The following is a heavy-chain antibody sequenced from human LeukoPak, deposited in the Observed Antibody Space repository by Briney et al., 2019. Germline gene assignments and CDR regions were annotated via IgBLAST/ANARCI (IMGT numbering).Heavy chain of an antibody. CDR2: INSDGSST. CDR3: ARDYGGNSVFVNNWFDP. J-gene: IGHJ5*02. Sequence: PRRSLRLSCAASGFTFSSYWMHWVRQAPGKGLVWVSRINSDGSSTSYADSVKGRFTISRDNAKNTLYLQMNSLRAEDTAVYYCARDYGGNSVFVNNWFDPWGQGTLVTVSS. CDR1: GFTFSSYW. D-gene: IGHD4-23*01. V-gene: IGHV3-74*01.